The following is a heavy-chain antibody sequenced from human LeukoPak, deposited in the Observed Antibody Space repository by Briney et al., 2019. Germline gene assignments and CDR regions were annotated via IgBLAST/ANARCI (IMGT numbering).Heavy chain of an antibody. CDR2: IYHSGST. CDR3: ASPGGGRTLYY. V-gene: IGHV4-38-2*02. J-gene: IGHJ4*02. Sequence: PSETLSLTCTVSGHSISSAYYWGWIRQSPGKGLEWIETIYHSGSTYYNPSLKSRVTISIDTSKNQFSLKLTSVTAADTAVYYCASPGGGRTLYYWGQGTLVTVSS. CDR1: GHSISSAYY. D-gene: IGHD3-10*01.